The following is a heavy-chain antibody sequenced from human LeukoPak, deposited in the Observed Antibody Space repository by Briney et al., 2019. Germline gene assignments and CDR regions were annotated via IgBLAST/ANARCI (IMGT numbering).Heavy chain of an antibody. Sequence: GGSLRLSCVASGFTFSSSWMTWVRQGPGKGLQWVASINQGEIHYVDAVKGRFTISRDNAKNSLFLQMNSLRAEDTAVYYCAGDWRGLLIHRRGFDYWGQGTLVTVSS. J-gene: IGHJ4*02. CDR1: GFTFSSSW. CDR3: AGDWRGLLIHRRGFDY. CDR2: INQGEI. D-gene: IGHD3-3*01. V-gene: IGHV3-7*01.